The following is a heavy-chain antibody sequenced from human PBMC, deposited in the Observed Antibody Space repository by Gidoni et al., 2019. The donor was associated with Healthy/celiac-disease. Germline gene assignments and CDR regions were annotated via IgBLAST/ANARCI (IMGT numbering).Heavy chain of an antibody. Sequence: QVQLQESGPGLVKPSGTLSLTCAVSGGSRSSSNGWSWVRTPPGKGLEWIGEIYQSGSTNYNPSLKSRVTISVDKSKNQFSLKLSSVTAADTAVYYCARSDYYGSGSFDYWGQGTLVTVSS. CDR2: IYQSGST. J-gene: IGHJ4*02. CDR3: ARSDYYGSGSFDY. D-gene: IGHD3-10*01. CDR1: GGSRSSSNG. V-gene: IGHV4-4*02.